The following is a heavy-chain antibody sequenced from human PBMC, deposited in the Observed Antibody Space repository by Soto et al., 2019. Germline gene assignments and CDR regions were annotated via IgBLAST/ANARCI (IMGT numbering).Heavy chain of an antibody. J-gene: IGHJ6*02. V-gene: IGHV1-69*13. CDR1: GGTFSSYA. D-gene: IGHD3-10*01. Sequence: SVKVSCKASGGTFSSYAISWARQAPGQGLEWMGGIIPIFGTANYAQKFQGRVTITADESTSTAYMELSSLRSEDTAVYYCARRGYYYGSGGYYGMDVWRQGTTVTVSS. CDR3: ARRGYYYGSGGYYGMDV. CDR2: IIPIFGTA.